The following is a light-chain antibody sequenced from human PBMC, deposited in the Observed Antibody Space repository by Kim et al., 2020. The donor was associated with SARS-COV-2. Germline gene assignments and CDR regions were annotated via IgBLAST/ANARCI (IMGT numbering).Light chain of an antibody. CDR2: YDS. CDR1: NIGRKS. J-gene: IGLJ3*02. Sequence: SYELTQPPSVSVAPGETATITCEGDNIGRKSVHWYQQKPAQAPVLVISYDSDRPSGTPERFSGSNSGNPATLTISRVEAGDEADYFCQVWDSVSNHRVFGGGTQLTV. V-gene: IGLV3-21*04. CDR3: QVWDSVSNHRV.